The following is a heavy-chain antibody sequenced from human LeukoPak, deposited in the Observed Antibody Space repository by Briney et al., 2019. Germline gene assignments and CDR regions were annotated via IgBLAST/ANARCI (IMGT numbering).Heavy chain of an antibody. V-gene: IGHV4-30-2*01. CDR2: IYHSGST. J-gene: IGHJ4*02. D-gene: IGHD3-22*01. Sequence: SQTLSLTCVVSGGSISSGGYSWSWIRQPPGKGLEWIGYIYHSGSTYYNPSLKSRVTISVDRSKNQFSLKLSSVTAADTAVYYCARRSRFYDSSGYYYAELLDYWGQGTLVTVSS. CDR3: ARRSRFYDSSGYYYAELLDY. CDR1: GGSISSGGYS.